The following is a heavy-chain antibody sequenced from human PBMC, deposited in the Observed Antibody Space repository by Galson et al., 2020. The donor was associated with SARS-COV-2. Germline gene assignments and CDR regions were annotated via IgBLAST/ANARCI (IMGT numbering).Heavy chain of an antibody. CDR2: ISYSGST. CDR3: ARRKYYNDYRDF. Sequence: SEPLSLTCTVPGGSISTSSDYWGWIRQPPGKGLEWIAPISYSGSTYYNPSLKSRVMISVDKSKNQFSLKMDSVTAADTSIYYCARRKYYNDYRDFWGKGTTVTSSS. J-gene: IGHJ6*03. CDR1: GGSISTSSDY. V-gene: IGHV4-39*01.